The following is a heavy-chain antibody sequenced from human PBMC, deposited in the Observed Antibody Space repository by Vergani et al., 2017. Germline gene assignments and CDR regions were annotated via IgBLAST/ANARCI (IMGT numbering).Heavy chain of an antibody. CDR2: IYPGDSDT. CDR3: ASDTVVTGLGYYYYYMDV. D-gene: IGHD4-23*01. Sequence: EVQLVQSGAEVKKPGESLKISCKGSGYSFTTYWIGWVRQMPGKGLEWMGIIYPGDSDTRYSPSFQGQVTISADKSISTAYLQWSSLKASDTAMYYCASDTVVTGLGYYYYYMDVWGKGTTVTVSS. CDR1: GYSFTTYW. V-gene: IGHV5-51*01. J-gene: IGHJ6*03.